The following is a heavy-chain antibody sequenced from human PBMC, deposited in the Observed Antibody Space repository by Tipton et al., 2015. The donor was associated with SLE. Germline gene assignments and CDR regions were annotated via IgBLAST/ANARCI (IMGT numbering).Heavy chain of an antibody. CDR2: ISSSSSYI. Sequence: SLRLSCAASGFTFSSYSMNWVRQAPGKGLEWVSSISSSSSYIYYADSVKGRFTISRDNAKNSLYLQMNSLRAEDTAVYYCARDSGYSGYEYYYYMDVWGKGTTVTVSS. CDR3: ARDSGYSGYEYYYYMDV. D-gene: IGHD5-12*01. J-gene: IGHJ6*03. V-gene: IGHV3-21*01. CDR1: GFTFSSYS.